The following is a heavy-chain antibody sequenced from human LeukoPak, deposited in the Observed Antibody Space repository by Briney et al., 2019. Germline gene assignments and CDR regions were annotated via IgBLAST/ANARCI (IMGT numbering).Heavy chain of an antibody. CDR1: GYTFTSYY. V-gene: IGHV1-46*01. Sequence: GASVKVSFKASGYTFTSYYMHWVRQAPGQGLEWMGIINPSGGSTSYAQKFQGRVTMTRDTSTSTVYMELSSLRSEDTAVYYCAKDRRRCSSTSCQNDAFDIWGQGTMVTVSS. D-gene: IGHD2-2*01. CDR2: INPSGGST. CDR3: AKDRRRCSSTSCQNDAFDI. J-gene: IGHJ3*02.